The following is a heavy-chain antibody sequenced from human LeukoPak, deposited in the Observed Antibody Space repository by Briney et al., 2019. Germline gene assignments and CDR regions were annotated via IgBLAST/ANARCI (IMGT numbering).Heavy chain of an antibody. CDR1: GFTFSSYA. D-gene: IGHD1-1*01. V-gene: IGHV3-23*01. J-gene: IGHJ6*02. Sequence: GGSLRLSCAASGFTFSSYAMSWVRQAPGKGLEWVSAISGSGGSTYYADSVKGRFTISRDNSKNTLYLQMNSLRAEDTAVYYCAKRQSQRDLYGMDVWGQGITVTVSS. CDR3: AKRQSQRDLYGMDV. CDR2: ISGSGGST.